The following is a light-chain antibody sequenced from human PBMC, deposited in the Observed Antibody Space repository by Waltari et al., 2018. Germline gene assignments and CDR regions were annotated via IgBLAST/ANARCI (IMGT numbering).Light chain of an antibody. Sequence: QSVLTQPPSVSGTPGQTVTISCSGSNSNIGGNSVNWYQQLPGKAPQLLIYNDNQGPSGVPDRFSASKSGTSASLAVTGLQSEDESDYYSAVWDDSLGGVFGGGTKLTVL. V-gene: IGLV1-44*01. J-gene: IGLJ3*02. CDR2: NDN. CDR1: NSNIGGNS. CDR3: AVWDDSLGGV.